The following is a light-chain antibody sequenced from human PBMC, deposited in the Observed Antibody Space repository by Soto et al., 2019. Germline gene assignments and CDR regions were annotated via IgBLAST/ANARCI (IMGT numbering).Light chain of an antibody. CDR2: LNSDGSH. CDR3: QTWGTGIQV. J-gene: IGLJ2*01. V-gene: IGLV4-69*01. CDR1: SGHSIYA. Sequence: QLVLTQSPSASASLGASVKLTCTLSSGHSIYAIAWHQQQPEKGPRYLMKLNSDGSHSKGDGIPDRFSGSSSGAERYLTISSLQSGDEADYYCQTWGTGIQVFGGGTKVNVL.